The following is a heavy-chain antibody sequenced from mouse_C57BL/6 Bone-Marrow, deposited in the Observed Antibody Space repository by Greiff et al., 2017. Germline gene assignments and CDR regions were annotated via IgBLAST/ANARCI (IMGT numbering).Heavy chain of an antibody. CDR3: ARRRLRRYYWYFDV. CDR1: GYTFTSYW. V-gene: IGHV1-64*01. Sequence: VQLQQPGAELVPPGASVKLSCKASGYTFTSYWMHWVKQRPGQGLEWIGMIHPNSGSTNYNEKFKSKATLTVDKSSSTAYMQRSSLTSEDSAVYYCARRRLRRYYWYFDVWGTGTTVTVSS. D-gene: IGHD1-1*01. CDR2: IHPNSGST. J-gene: IGHJ1*03.